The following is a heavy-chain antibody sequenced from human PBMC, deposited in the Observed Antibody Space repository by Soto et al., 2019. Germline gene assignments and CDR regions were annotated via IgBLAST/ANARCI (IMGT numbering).Heavy chain of an antibody. D-gene: IGHD3-3*01. CDR2: IGTHNGDT. Sequence: QVQLVQSGTEVKKPGASVKVSCKASGYTFNNYGFSWVRQAPGQGLEWVGWIGTHNGDTTYAQSFQGRVTMTIDTSTTTSYMELTSLTFDDTAGYFCARDWRGAEGFDPWGQGTLVIVSS. V-gene: IGHV1-18*01. J-gene: IGHJ5*02. CDR1: GYTFNNYG. CDR3: ARDWRGAEGFDP.